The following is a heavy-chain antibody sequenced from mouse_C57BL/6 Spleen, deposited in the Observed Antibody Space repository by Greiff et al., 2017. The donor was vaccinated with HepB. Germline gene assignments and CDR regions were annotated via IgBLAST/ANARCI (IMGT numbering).Heavy chain of an antibody. CDR3: AIDGSSPYYAMDY. CDR2: INPNNGGT. Sequence: EVQLQQSGPELVKPGASVKISCKASGYTFTDYYMNWVKQSHGKSLEWIGDINPNNGGTSYNQKFKGKATLTVDKSSSTAYMELRSLTSEDSAVYYCAIDGSSPYYAMDYWGQGTSVTVSS. J-gene: IGHJ4*01. CDR1: GYTFTDYY. V-gene: IGHV1-26*01. D-gene: IGHD1-1*01.